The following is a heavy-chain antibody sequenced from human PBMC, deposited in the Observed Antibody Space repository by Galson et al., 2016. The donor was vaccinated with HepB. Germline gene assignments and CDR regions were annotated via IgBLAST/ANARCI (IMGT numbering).Heavy chain of an antibody. V-gene: IGHV3-21*01. CDR1: GFTFSTYA. D-gene: IGHD6-13*01. Sequence: SLRLSCAASGFTFSTYAMNWVRQAPGRGLEWVSSISSSSRYIYYADSVKGRFTSSRDNAKNSLFLQMNSLRAEDTAVYYCARGVRQQLVWYYYYAMDVWGQGTTVTVSS. CDR2: ISSSSRYI. J-gene: IGHJ6*02. CDR3: ARGVRQQLVWYYYYAMDV.